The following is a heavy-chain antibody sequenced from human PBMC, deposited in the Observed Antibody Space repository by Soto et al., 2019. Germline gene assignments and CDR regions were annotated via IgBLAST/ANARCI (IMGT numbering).Heavy chain of an antibody. Sequence: SETLSLTCTVSGASISSYLWTWIRQPAGKGLDWIGRISTSETTNYNPSLKSRVTMSVDTSKNHFSLNLSSVTAADTAVYYCAREAGPDRWFDPWGQGTLVTVSS. D-gene: IGHD6-19*01. CDR2: ISTSETT. J-gene: IGHJ5*02. CDR1: GASISSYL. V-gene: IGHV4-4*07. CDR3: AREAGPDRWFDP.